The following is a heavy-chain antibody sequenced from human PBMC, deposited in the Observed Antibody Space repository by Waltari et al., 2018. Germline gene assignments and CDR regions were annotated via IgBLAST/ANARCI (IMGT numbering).Heavy chain of an antibody. V-gene: IGHV4-59*08. CDR1: GGSISSYY. CDR3: ARHKGIPVYMDV. Sequence: QVQLQESGPGLVKPSETLSLTCTVSGGSISSYYWSWLRQPPGKGLEWIGYIYYSGSTNYNPSLKSRVTISVDTSKNQFSLKLSSVTAADTAVYYCARHKGIPVYMDVWGKGTTVTISS. J-gene: IGHJ6*03. CDR2: IYYSGST. D-gene: IGHD6-13*01.